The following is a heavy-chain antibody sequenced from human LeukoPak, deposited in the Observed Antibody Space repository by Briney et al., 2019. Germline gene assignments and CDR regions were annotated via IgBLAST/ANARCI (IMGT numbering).Heavy chain of an antibody. CDR3: ARIPYCSSTSCFQYYFDY. CDR1: GYTFTGYY. Sequence: ASVKVSCKASGYTFTGYYMHWVRQAPGQGLEWMGWINPNSGGTNHAQKFQGRVTMTRDTSISTAYMELSRLRSDDTAVYYCARIPYCSSTSCFQYYFDYWGQGTLVTVSS. CDR2: INPNSGGT. D-gene: IGHD2-2*01. J-gene: IGHJ4*02. V-gene: IGHV1-2*02.